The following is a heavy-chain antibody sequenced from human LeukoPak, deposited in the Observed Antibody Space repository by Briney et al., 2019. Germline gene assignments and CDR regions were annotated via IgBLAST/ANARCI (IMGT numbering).Heavy chain of an antibody. CDR3: ARDAAERWLRPKPNYYYYGMDV. CDR2: ISSSSSYI. CDR1: GFTFSSYS. V-gene: IGHV3-21*01. Sequence: GGSLRLSCAASGFTFSSYSMNWVHQAPGKGLEWVSSISSSSSYIYYADSVKGRFTISRDNAKNSLYLQMNSLRAEDTAVYYCARDAAERWLRPKPNYYYYGMDVWGQGTTVTVSS. D-gene: IGHD5-24*01. J-gene: IGHJ6*02.